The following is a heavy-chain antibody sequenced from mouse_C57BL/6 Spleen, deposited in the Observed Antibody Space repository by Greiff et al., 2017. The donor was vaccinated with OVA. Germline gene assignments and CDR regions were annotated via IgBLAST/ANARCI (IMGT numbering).Heavy chain of an antibody. CDR3: ARDPIYYYGSSPDWYFDV. CDR1: GFTFSDYY. D-gene: IGHD1-1*01. V-gene: IGHV5-16*01. CDR2: INYDGSST. J-gene: IGHJ1*03. Sequence: EVMLVESEGGLVQPGSSMKLSCTASGFTFSDYYMAWVRQVPEKGLEWVANINYDGSSTYYLDFLKSRFIISRDNAKNILYLQMSSLKSEDTATYYCARDPIYYYGSSPDWYFDVWGTGTTVTVSS.